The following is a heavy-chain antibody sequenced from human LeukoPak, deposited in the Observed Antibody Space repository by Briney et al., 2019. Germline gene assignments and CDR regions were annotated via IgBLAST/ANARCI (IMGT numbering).Heavy chain of an antibody. CDR1: GYTFTDYY. CDR2: VDPEDGET. Sequence: VKISCKVSGYTFTDYYMHWVQQAPGKGLEWMGLVDPEDGETIYAEKFQGRVTITADTSTDTAYMELSSLRSEDTAVYYCATGYYDSSGYSNYYFDYWGQGTLVTVSS. V-gene: IGHV1-69-2*01. CDR3: ATGYYDSSGYSNYYFDY. J-gene: IGHJ4*02. D-gene: IGHD3-22*01.